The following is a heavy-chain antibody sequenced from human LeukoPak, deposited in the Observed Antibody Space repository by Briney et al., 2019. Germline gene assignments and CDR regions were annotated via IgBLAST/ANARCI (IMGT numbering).Heavy chain of an antibody. V-gene: IGHV4-38-2*02. CDR2: IYHSGST. J-gene: IGHJ6*03. CDR3: ARHGGYGRGYMDV. Sequence: KPSETLSLTCTVSGYSISSGYYWGWIRQPPGKGLEWIGSIYHSGSTYYNPSLKSRVTMSVDTSKNYFSLKLSSVTAADTAVYYCARHGGYGRGYMDVWGKGTTVTVSS. D-gene: IGHD5-12*01. CDR1: GYSISSGYY.